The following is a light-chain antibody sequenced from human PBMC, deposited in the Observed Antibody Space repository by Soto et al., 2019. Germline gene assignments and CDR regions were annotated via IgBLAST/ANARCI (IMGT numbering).Light chain of an antibody. J-gene: IGKJ5*01. CDR2: STS. Sequence: DIQMTQAPSSLSASVGDRVNITCRASQNIRNSLNWYQQKPCKAPKLLISSTSSLQNGVPSRFSGSVSATDFTLTISTIQPEDFAIYYCQQSYSNPSITFGKETRLE. CDR1: QNIRNS. CDR3: QQSYSNPSIT. V-gene: IGKV1-39*01.